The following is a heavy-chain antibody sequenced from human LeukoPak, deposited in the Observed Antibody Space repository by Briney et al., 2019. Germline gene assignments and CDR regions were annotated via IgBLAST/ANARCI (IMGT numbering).Heavy chain of an antibody. V-gene: IGHV3-23*01. CDR3: ARDALSYYYGSSGYYDY. CDR2: ISGSGGST. J-gene: IGHJ4*02. Sequence: GGSLRLSCAASGFTFSSYAMSWVRQAPGKGLEWVSAISGSGGSTYYADSVKGRFTISRDNSKNTLYLQMNSLRAEDTAVYYCARDALSYYYGSSGYYDYWGQGTLVTVSS. CDR1: GFTFSSYA. D-gene: IGHD3-22*01.